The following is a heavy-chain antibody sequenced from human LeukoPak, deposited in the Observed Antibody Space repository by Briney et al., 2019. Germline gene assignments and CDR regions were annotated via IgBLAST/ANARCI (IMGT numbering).Heavy chain of an antibody. CDR2: IYYSGST. CDR1: GGSISSSSYY. Sequence: PSETLSLTCTVSGGSISSSSYYWGWIRQPPGKGLEWIGSIYYSGSTYYNPSLKSRVTISVDTSKNQFSLKLSSVTAADTAVYYCARDVITYYYYYYGMDVWGQGTTVTVSS. V-gene: IGHV4-39*07. D-gene: IGHD3-22*01. CDR3: ARDVITYYYYYYGMDV. J-gene: IGHJ6*02.